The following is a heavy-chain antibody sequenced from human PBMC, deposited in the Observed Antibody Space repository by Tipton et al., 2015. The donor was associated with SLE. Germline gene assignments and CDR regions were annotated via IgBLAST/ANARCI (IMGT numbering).Heavy chain of an antibody. V-gene: IGHV3-23*03. CDR2: IYSGGST. CDR1: GFTLSSYA. D-gene: IGHD3/OR15-3a*01. J-gene: IGHJ4*02. CDR3: AKGGAGGLYFDS. Sequence: GSLRLSCAASGFTLSSYAMTWVRQAPGKGLEWVSIIYSGGSTYYADSVKGRFTISRDDSKDTVSLQVDSLRVEDTGIYYCAKGGAGGLYFDSWGQGTLVTVSS.